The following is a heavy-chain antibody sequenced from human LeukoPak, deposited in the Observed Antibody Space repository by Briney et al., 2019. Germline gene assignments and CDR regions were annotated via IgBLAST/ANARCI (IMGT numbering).Heavy chain of an antibody. V-gene: IGHV1-2*02. CDR3: ARDTTMITYWFDP. Sequence: ASVKVSCKASGYTFTGYYMHWVRQAPGQGLEWMGWINPNSGGTNYAQKFQGRVTMTRDTSVSTAYMELNRLRSDDTGVYYCARDTTMITYWFDPWGQGTLVTVSS. D-gene: IGHD5-18*01. J-gene: IGHJ5*02. CDR2: INPNSGGT. CDR1: GYTFTGYY.